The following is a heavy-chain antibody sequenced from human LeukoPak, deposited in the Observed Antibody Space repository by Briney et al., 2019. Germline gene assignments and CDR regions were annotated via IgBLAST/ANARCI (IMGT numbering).Heavy chain of an antibody. V-gene: IGHV3-48*04. J-gene: IGHJ4*02. CDR1: GFTFNTYS. Sequence: GGSLRLSCAASGFTFNTYSLNWVRQAPGKGLEWVSYISSSGSTIYYADFVKGRFTISRDNAKNSLYLQMNSLRAEDTAVYYCAREGQQWLIWGQGTLVTVSS. CDR3: AREGQQWLI. CDR2: ISSSGSTI. D-gene: IGHD6-19*01.